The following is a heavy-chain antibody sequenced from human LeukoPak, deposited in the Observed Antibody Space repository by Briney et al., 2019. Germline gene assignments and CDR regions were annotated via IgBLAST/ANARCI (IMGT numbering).Heavy chain of an antibody. CDR3: ARDISYNSLDN. CDR2: IWYDGSKK. Sequence: PGGSLRLSCAASGLTFSSHEMNWVRQPPGKGLEWVAVIWYDGSKKYYADSVKGRSTISRDNSKSTLYLEMNSLRAEDTALYYCARDISYNSLDNWGQGTLVTVSS. D-gene: IGHD1-14*01. CDR1: GLTFSSHE. V-gene: IGHV3-33*08. J-gene: IGHJ4*02.